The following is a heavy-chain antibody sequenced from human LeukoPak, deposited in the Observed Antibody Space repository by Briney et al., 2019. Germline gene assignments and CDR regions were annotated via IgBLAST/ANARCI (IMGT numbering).Heavy chain of an antibody. V-gene: IGHV3-30*02. J-gene: IGHJ4*02. D-gene: IGHD3-16*01. Sequence: SGRSLRLSCAASGFTFSNYGMYWVCQAPGKGLEWVTFIRYDGSNKKYADSVKGRFTIPRDNSKNTPYREMNSLRAGDTAVDYCGEDWGTYDYGAIDYWGQGTLVTVSS. CDR3: GEDWGTYDYGAIDY. CDR1: GFTFSNYG. CDR2: IRYDGSNK.